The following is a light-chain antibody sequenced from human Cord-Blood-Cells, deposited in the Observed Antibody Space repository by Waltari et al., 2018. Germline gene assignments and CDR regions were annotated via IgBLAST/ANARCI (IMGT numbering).Light chain of an antibody. V-gene: IGLV2-14*01. CDR2: EVS. CDR3: SSYTSSSTLV. Sequence: QSALTQPASVSGSPGQSITISCTGTSSDVGGYKYVSWYQQHPGKAPNLMIYEVSNRPSGVSNRFSGSKSGNTASLTISGLQAEDEADYYCSSYTSSSTLVFGTGTKVTVL. CDR1: SSDVGGYKY. J-gene: IGLJ1*01.